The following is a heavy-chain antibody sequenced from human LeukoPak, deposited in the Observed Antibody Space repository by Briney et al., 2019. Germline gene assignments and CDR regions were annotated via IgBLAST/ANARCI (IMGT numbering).Heavy chain of an antibody. D-gene: IGHD5-12*01. CDR1: GFTFSDYA. J-gene: IGHJ4*02. Sequence: TGGSLRLSCTASGFTFSDYAMSWVRQAPGKGLEWVSTISTNGDSTYYADSVKGRFTISRDNSRNTLSLQMNSLRAEDTAVYYCASGGSGYDYWGQGTLVTVSS. CDR3: ASGGSGYDY. V-gene: IGHV3-23*01. CDR2: ISTNGDST.